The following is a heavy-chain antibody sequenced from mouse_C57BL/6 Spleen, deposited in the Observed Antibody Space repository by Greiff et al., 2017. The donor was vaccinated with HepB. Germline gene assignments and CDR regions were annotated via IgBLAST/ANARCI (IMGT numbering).Heavy chain of an antibody. CDR1: GYTFTGYW. V-gene: IGHV1-9*01. D-gene: IGHD1-1*01. J-gene: IGHJ1*03. CDR3: ARGPNYYGSSYVDWYFDV. Sequence: VQLQQSGAELMKPGASVKLSCKATGYTFTGYWIEWVKQRPGHGLEWIGEILPGSGSTNYNEKFKGKATFTADTSSNTAYMQLSSLTTEDSAIYYCARGPNYYGSSYVDWYFDVWGTGTTVTVSS. CDR2: ILPGSGST.